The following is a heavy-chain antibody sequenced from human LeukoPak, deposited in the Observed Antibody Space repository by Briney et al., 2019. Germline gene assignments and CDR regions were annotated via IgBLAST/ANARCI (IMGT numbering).Heavy chain of an antibody. CDR2: ISSSGSYI. CDR3: AREGPINNGDLDY. J-gene: IGHJ4*02. V-gene: IGHV3-21*01. CDR1: GFAFSSQA. D-gene: IGHD1/OR15-1a*01. Sequence: PGGSLRLSCAASGFAFSSQAMGWVRQAPGKGLEWVSSISSSGSYIFHADSVKGRFTISRDNAKNSLYLQMNSLRAEDTAVYYCAREGPINNGDLDYWGQGTLVTVSS.